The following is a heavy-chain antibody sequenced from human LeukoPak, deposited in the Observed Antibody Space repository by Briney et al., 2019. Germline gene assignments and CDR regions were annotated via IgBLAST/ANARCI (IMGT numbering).Heavy chain of an antibody. Sequence: VASVKVSCKASGGTFSSYAISWVRQAPGQGLEWMGGIIPIFGTANYAQKFQGRVTITADESTSTAYMELSSLRSEDTAVYYCARDRDTVTTFGYYYYGMDVWGQGTTVTVSS. J-gene: IGHJ6*02. CDR3: ARDRDTVTTFGYYYYGMDV. D-gene: IGHD4-17*01. CDR1: GGTFSSYA. V-gene: IGHV1-69*13. CDR2: IIPIFGTA.